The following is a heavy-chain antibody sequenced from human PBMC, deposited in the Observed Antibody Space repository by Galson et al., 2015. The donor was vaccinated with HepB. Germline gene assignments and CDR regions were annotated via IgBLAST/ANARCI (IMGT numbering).Heavy chain of an antibody. D-gene: IGHD3-9*01. V-gene: IGHV7-4-1*02. Sequence: SVKVSCKASGYMFFTYPIISVRQAPGQGLEWLGWINTSNKSPTYAHGFTGRFVFSLDMSVSTAYLQINSLQPYDSAVYYCARVPNIFSGRGPVDHWGQGTLVTVSS. J-gene: IGHJ4*02. CDR1: GYMFFTYP. CDR3: ARVPNIFSGRGPVDH. CDR2: INTSNKSP.